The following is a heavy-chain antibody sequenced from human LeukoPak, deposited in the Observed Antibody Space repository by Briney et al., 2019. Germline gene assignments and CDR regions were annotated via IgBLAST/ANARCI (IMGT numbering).Heavy chain of an antibody. CDR2: IKQDGSEK. CDR1: GFTFSSYW. CDR3: ARAGGYSYGCFDY. D-gene: IGHD5-18*01. Sequence: GGSLRLSCAASGFTFSSYWMSWVRQAPGKGPEWVANIKQDGSEKYYVDSVKGRFTISRDNAKNSLYLQMNSLRAEDTAVYYCARAGGYSYGCFDYWGQGTLVTVSS. V-gene: IGHV3-7*03. J-gene: IGHJ4*02.